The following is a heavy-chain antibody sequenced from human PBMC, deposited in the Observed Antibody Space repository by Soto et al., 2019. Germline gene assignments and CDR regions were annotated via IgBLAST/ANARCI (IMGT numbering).Heavy chain of an antibody. CDR2: INAYNGNT. J-gene: IGHJ5*02. CDR3: ARVLPAFDP. CDR1: GYTFTSYG. V-gene: IGHV1-18*01. Sequence: QVQLVQSGAEVKKPGASVKVSCKASGYTFTSYGISWVRQAPGQGLEWMGWINAYNGNTNYAQKLQGTVTMATATSTSTAYMELRSLRSGATAVYYCARVLPAFDPWGQGTLVTVSS.